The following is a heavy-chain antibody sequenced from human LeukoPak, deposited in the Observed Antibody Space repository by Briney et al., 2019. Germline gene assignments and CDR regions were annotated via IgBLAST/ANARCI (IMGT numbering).Heavy chain of an antibody. D-gene: IGHD3-10*01. CDR2: IRNKANSYTT. J-gene: IGHJ4*02. Sequence: GGSLRLSCAASGFTFSDHYMDWVRQAPGKGLEGVGRIRNKANSYTTEYAASVKGRFTISRDDSKNSLYLQVNSLKTEDTAVYYCVAMLRGVGYWGQGTLVTVSS. V-gene: IGHV3-72*01. CDR3: VAMLRGVGY. CDR1: GFTFSDHY.